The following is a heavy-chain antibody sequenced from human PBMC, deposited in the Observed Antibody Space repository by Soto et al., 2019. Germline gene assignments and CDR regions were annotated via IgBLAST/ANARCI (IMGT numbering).Heavy chain of an antibody. CDR2: INHNGST. D-gene: IGHD3-22*01. CDR1: GGSFSGYY. Sequence: SETLSLTCAVYGGSFSGYYWSWIRQPPGKGLEWIGEINHNGSTNYNPSLKSRVTISVDTSKNQFSLKLSSVTAADTAVYYCARARKRSYYYDSSGYLVPFDIWGQGTMVTVSS. CDR3: ARARKRSYYYDSSGYLVPFDI. J-gene: IGHJ3*02. V-gene: IGHV4-34*01.